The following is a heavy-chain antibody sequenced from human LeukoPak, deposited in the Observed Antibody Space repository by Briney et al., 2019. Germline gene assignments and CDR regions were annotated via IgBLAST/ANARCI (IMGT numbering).Heavy chain of an antibody. D-gene: IGHD6-19*01. V-gene: IGHV3-49*04. CDR1: GFTFGDYA. CDR2: IRSKAYGGTT. CDR3: TRRGGWYSDY. Sequence: GGSLRLSCTASGFTFGDYAMSWVRQAPGKGLEWVGFIRSKAYGGTTEYAASVRGRFTISRDDSKGIAYLQMNSLKTEDTAVYYCTRRGGWYSDYWGQGALVTVSS. J-gene: IGHJ4*02.